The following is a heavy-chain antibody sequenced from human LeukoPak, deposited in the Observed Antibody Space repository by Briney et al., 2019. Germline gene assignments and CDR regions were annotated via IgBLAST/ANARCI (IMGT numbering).Heavy chain of an antibody. J-gene: IGHJ4*02. CDR3: ARTGGLILVVPAAIWLDY. CDR1: GFTFSSYA. D-gene: IGHD2-2*02. CDR2: ISGSGGST. Sequence: QSGGSLRLSCAASGFTFSSYAMSWVRQAPGKGLEWVSAISGSGGSTYYADSVKGRFTISRDNAKNSLYLQMNSLRAEDTAVYYCARTGGLILVVPAAIWLDYWGQGTLVTVSS. V-gene: IGHV3-23*01.